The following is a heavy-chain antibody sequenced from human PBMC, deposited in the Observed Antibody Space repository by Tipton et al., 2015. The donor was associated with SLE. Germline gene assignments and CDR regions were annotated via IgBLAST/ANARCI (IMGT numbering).Heavy chain of an antibody. V-gene: IGHV3-23*01. CDR3: AKDTYYYDSSGYYYPRY. CDR2: ISGSGGST. CDR1: GFTFSSYA. J-gene: IGHJ4*02. Sequence: GSLRLSCAASGFTFSSYAMSWVRQAPGKGLEWVSAISGSGGSTYYADSVKGRFTISRGNSKNTLYLQMNSLRAEDTAVYYCAKDTYYYDSSGYYYPRYWGQGTLVTVSS. D-gene: IGHD3-22*01.